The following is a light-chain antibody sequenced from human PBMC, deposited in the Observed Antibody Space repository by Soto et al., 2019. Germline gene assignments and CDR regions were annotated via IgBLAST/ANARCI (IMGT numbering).Light chain of an antibody. CDR3: SSYTTSSTRV. CDR1: SSDVGKYDY. J-gene: IGLJ1*01. Sequence: QSVLTQPPSASGSPGQSVTISCTGTSSDVGKYDYVSWYQQHPGKVPKLIIYEVTNRPSGVSNRFSGSKSGNTASLTISGLQAEDEADYYCSSYTTSSTRVFGTGTKLTVL. V-gene: IGLV2-14*01. CDR2: EVT.